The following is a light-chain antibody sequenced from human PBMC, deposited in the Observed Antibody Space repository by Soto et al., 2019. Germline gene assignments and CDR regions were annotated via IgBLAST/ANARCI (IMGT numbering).Light chain of an antibody. Sequence: DIQMTQSPSTLSASVGDRVTITCRASQSISSGLAWYQQKPGKAPNLLIYKASSLESGVPSRFSGSGSGTEFTLTISSLQPDDFATYYCQQYNSYSPWTFGQGTKVEIK. CDR2: KAS. CDR3: QQYNSYSPWT. V-gene: IGKV1-5*03. CDR1: QSISSG. J-gene: IGKJ1*01.